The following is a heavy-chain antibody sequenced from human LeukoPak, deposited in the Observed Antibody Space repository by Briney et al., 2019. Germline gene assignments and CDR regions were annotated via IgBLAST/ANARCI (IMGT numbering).Heavy chain of an antibody. Sequence: SGGSLRLSCGASGFTFSSYWMHWVRQAPGKGLVWVSGINSDGGTTTYADSVKGRFTISRDNTKNTLYLQMNSLRAEDTAVYYCAKDARRTFGLSSGLYRGSYYFDYWGQGTLVTVSS. J-gene: IGHJ4*02. V-gene: IGHV3-74*01. CDR3: AKDARRTFGLSSGLYRGSYYFDY. CDR1: GFTFSSYW. CDR2: INSDGGTT. D-gene: IGHD6-19*01.